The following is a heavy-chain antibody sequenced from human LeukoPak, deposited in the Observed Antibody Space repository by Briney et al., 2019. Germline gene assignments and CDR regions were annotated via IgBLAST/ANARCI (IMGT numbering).Heavy chain of an antibody. CDR2: INPSGDAT. V-gene: IGHV1-46*01. CDR1: GYTFTSYY. J-gene: IGHJ4*02. CDR3: ARGEEIQLWLDY. D-gene: IGHD5-18*01. Sequence: ASVKVSCKASGYTFTSYYMHWLRQAPGQGLEWVGIINPSGDATTYAQKFQGRVTMTRDTSTSTAYMELSSLRSEDTAVYYCARGEEIQLWLDYWGQGTLVTVSS.